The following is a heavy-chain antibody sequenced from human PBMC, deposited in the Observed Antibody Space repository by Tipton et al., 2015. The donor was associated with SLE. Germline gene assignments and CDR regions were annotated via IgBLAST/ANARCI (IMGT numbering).Heavy chain of an antibody. CDR2: INPNNGGGT. D-gene: IGHD2/OR15-2a*01. CDR3: ARDSTYYYYGMDV. CDR1: GYTFTGFY. J-gene: IGHJ6*02. V-gene: IGHV1-2*02. Sequence: QSGPEVKEPGASVKVSCKTSGYTFTGFYIHWVRQAPGQGLEWMGWINPNNGGGTNYAQKFQGRVTMTRETSSDTAYMELSRLRSDDTAVYYCARDSTYYYYGMDVWGQGTTVTVSS.